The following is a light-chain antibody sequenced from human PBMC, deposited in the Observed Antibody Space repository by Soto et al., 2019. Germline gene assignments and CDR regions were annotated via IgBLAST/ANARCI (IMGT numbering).Light chain of an antibody. J-gene: IGKJ1*01. CDR1: QSISSW. V-gene: IGKV1-5*03. Sequence: DIQMTQSPSTLSASVGDRVTITCRASQSISSWLAWYQQKPGKAPKLLIYKPSSLESGFPSRFSVSGSGTEFTLTISSLQPDDFATYDGQEYNSYSWTVGQGTKVEVK. CDR2: KPS. CDR3: QEYNSYSWT.